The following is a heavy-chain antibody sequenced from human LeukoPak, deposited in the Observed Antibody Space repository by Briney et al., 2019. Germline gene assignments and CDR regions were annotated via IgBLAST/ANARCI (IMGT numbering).Heavy chain of an antibody. J-gene: IGHJ3*02. V-gene: IGHV4-59*07. CDR3: ARSLYYYDSIGYYFVFDI. CDR2: TYYSGRT. D-gene: IGHD3-22*01. CDR1: GGSITSYY. Sequence: PSDTLSLTCTVSGGSITSYYWSWIRQPPGKGLEWIGYTYYSGRTNYKPSLKSRYTISVDTSKNQFSLKLSSVTAADTAVYYCARSLYYYDSIGYYFVFDIWGQGTMVTVSS.